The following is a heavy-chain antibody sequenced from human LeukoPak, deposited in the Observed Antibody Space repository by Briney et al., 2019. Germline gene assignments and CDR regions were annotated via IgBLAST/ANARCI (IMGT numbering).Heavy chain of an antibody. D-gene: IGHD3-22*01. CDR2: IKSKTDGGTT. J-gene: IGHJ5*02. V-gene: IGHV3-15*01. CDR3: TTARLYYYDSSGYFPRWFDP. CDR1: GITISNAW. Sequence: GGSLRLSCAASGITISNAWMSWVRQAPGKGLEWVGRIKSKTDGGTTDYAGPVKGRFTISRDDSKNMLYLQMNSLKTEDTAVYYCTTARLYYYDSSGYFPRWFDPWGQGTLVTVSS.